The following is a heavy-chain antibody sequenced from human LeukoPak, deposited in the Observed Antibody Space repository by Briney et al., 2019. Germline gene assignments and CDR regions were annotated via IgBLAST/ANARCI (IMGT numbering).Heavy chain of an antibody. CDR1: GGSISSGGYY. CDR3: ARGIGYCSSTSCENWFDP. CDR2: IYYSGST. J-gene: IGHJ5*02. V-gene: IGHV4-31*03. D-gene: IGHD2-2*01. Sequence: PSQTLSLTCTVSGGSISSGGYYWSWIRQHPGKGLEWIGYIYYSGSTYYNPSLKSRVTISVDTSKNQFSLKLSSVTAADTAMYYCARGIGYCSSTSCENWFDPWGQGTLVTVPS.